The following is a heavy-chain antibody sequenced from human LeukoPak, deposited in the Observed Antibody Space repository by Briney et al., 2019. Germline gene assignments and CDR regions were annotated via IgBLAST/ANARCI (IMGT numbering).Heavy chain of an antibody. CDR2: INHSGST. CDR1: GGSFSGYY. V-gene: IGHV4-34*01. J-gene: IGHJ4*02. Sequence: PSETLSLTCAVYGGSFSGYYWSWIRQPPGKGLEWTGEINHSGSTNYNPSLKSRVTISVDTSKNQFSLKLSSVTAADTAVYYCARGTPDYWGQGTLVTVSS. CDR3: ARGTPDY.